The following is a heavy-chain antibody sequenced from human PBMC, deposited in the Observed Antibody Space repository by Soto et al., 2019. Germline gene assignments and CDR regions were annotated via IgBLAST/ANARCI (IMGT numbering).Heavy chain of an antibody. CDR2: ISNSGST. CDR1: GGSVTSDEDY. J-gene: IGHJ4*02. V-gene: IGHV4-30-4*01. CDR3: ATESGSTYGYFDH. Sequence: QMHLQESGPGLVKPSETLSLTCTVSGGSVTSDEDYWTWIRQSPGKGLAWIGYISNSGSTGYNPSLKTRLSMSVDRSKNQFTLRLTSVTAADTAVYFCATESGSTYGYFDHWGQGTQVTVSS. D-gene: IGHD5-18*01.